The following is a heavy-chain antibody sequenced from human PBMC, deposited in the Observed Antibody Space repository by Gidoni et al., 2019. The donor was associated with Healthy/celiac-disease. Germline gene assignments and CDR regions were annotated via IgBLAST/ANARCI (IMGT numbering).Heavy chain of an antibody. J-gene: IGHJ4*02. V-gene: IGHV3-23*01. CDR3: AKDSSSWSYSPVYFDY. D-gene: IGHD1-26*01. Sequence: EVQLLESGGGLVQPGGSLRLSCAASGFPVRSYAMSWVRQAPGKGLVWVSAISGSGGSTFSAGSVKGQFTISRDNSKNTLYLQMNSLRAEDTAVYYCAKDSSSWSYSPVYFDYWGQVTLVTVSS. CDR1: GFPVRSYA. CDR2: ISGSGGST.